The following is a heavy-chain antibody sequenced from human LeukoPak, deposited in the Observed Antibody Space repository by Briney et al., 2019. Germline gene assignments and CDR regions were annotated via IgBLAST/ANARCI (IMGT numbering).Heavy chain of an antibody. CDR2: IYYSGST. J-gene: IGHJ4*02. CDR1: GGSISSYY. Sequence: SETLSLTCTVSGGSISSYYWSWIRQPPGKGLEWIGYIYYSGSTNYNPSLKSRVIISVDTSKNQFSLKLSSVTAADTAVYYCARVPRYFDWLPLDYWGQGTLVTVSS. V-gene: IGHV4-59*01. D-gene: IGHD3-9*01. CDR3: ARVPRYFDWLPLDY.